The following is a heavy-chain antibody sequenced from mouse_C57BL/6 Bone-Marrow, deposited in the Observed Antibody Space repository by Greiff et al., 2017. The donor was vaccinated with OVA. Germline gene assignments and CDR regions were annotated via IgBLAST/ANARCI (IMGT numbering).Heavy chain of an antibody. CDR1: GYTFTDYY. CDR3: AREGYYGREGAMDY. J-gene: IGHJ4*01. D-gene: IGHD1-1*01. CDR2: INPNNGGT. V-gene: IGHV1-26*01. Sequence: EVQLQQSGPELVKPGASVKISCKASGYTFTDYYMNWVKQSHGKSLAWIGDINPNNGGTSYNQKFTGKTTLTVDKSSSTAYMELRSLTSEDSAFYYCAREGYYGREGAMDYWGQGTSVTVSS.